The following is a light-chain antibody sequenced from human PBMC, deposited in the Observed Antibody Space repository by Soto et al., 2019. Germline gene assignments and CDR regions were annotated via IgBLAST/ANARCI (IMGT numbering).Light chain of an antibody. CDR2: DAS. J-gene: IGKJ1*01. Sequence: DIQMTQPPSTLSASVGDRVTMTCRASQTISSWLAWYQQKPGKAPKLLIYDASSVESGVPSRFSGSGSGTEFTLTISSLQPDDFATYYCQQYNSYSTFGQGTKVDIK. V-gene: IGKV1-5*01. CDR3: QQYNSYST. CDR1: QTISSW.